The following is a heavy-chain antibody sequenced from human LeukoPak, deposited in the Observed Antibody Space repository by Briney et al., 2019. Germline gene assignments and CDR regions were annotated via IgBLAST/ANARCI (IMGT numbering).Heavy chain of an antibody. CDR3: ARGRIYDPPAEYFQH. D-gene: IGHD3-16*01. Sequence: VASVKVSCKASGYTFTSYGISWVRQAPGQGLEWTGWISAYNGNTNYAQKLQGRVTMTTDTSTSTAYMELRSLRSDDTAVYYCARGRIYDPPAEYFQHWGQGTLVTVSS. CDR2: ISAYNGNT. J-gene: IGHJ1*01. CDR1: GYTFTSYG. V-gene: IGHV1-18*01.